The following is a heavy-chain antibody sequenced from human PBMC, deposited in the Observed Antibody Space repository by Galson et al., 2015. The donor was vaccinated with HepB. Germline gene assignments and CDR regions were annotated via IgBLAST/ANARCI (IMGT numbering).Heavy chain of an antibody. J-gene: IGHJ4*02. CDR3: ARDPRSKGRSGLTPYFDY. V-gene: IGHV4-61*02. Sequence: TLSLTCTVSGGSISSGSYYWSWIRQPAGKGLEWIGRIYTSGSTNYNPSLKSRVTISVDTSKNQFSLKLSSVTAADTAVYYCARDPRSKGRSGLTPYFDYWGQGTLVTVSS. CDR2: IYTSGST. CDR1: GGSISSGSYY. D-gene: IGHD3-3*01.